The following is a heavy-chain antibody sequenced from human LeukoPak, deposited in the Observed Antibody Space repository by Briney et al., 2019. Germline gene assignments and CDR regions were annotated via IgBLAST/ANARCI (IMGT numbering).Heavy chain of an antibody. CDR3: AKDLLRVVATSKSEPLGYYFDY. Sequence: PGGSLRLSCAASEFSVKYNYMTWVRQAPGKGLEWVSLLYSAGSTNYADSVKGRFTISRDDSKNTVYLQMNSLRAEDTAVYYCAKDLLRVVATSKSEPLGYYFDYWGQGTLVTVSS. J-gene: IGHJ4*02. CDR1: EFSVKYNY. V-gene: IGHV3-53*01. D-gene: IGHD5-12*01. CDR2: LYSAGST.